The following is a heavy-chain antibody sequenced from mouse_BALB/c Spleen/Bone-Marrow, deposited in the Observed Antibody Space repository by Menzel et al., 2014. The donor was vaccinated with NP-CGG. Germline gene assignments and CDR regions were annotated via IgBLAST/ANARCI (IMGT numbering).Heavy chain of an antibody. CDR3: ARSGYDSTLYAMDY. J-gene: IGHJ4*01. CDR1: GFTFSSFG. V-gene: IGHV5-17*02. D-gene: IGHD1-1*01. CDR2: ISSGSGTI. Sequence: EVKLMESGGGLVRPGGSRKLSCAASGFTFSSFGMHWVRQAPEKGLEWVAYISSGSGTIYYADTVKGRFTISRDNPKNTLFLQMTSLRSEDTTMYYCARSGYDSTLYAMDYWGQGTSVTVAS.